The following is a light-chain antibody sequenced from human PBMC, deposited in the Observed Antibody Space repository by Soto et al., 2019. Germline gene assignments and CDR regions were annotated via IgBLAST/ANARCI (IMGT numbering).Light chain of an antibody. CDR1: ESVHRN. J-gene: IGKJ3*01. Sequence: EMVMTQSPATLSVSPGERVTLSCRASESVHRNLAWYQQKPGQGPSLLIYYASTRATGVPDRCTGSGSGTEFTLTISSLQSEDSGVYHCQHYNNWPPTFGPGTKVEIK. CDR3: QHYNNWPPT. CDR2: YAS. V-gene: IGKV3-15*01.